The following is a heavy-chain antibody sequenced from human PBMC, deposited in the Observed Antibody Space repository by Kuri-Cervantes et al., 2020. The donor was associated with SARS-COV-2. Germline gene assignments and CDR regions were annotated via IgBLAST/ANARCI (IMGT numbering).Heavy chain of an antibody. Sequence: GGSLRLSCAASGFTFSGSAMHWVRQASGKGLEWVSGISWNSGSIGYADSVKGRFTISRDNAKNSLYLQMSSLRADDTAVYYCAPNRLRWGQGTLVTVSS. CDR2: ISWNSGSI. V-gene: IGHV3-9*01. J-gene: IGHJ4*02. D-gene: IGHD4-17*01. CDR3: APNRLR. CDR1: GFTFSGSA.